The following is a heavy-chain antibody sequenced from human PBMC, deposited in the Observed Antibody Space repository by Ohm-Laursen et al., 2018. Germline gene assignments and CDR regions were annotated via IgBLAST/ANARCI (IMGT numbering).Heavy chain of an antibody. V-gene: IGHV4-59*12. D-gene: IGHD3-3*01. CDR1: DGSIDNYH. CDR3: ARIDDPSFEY. Sequence: SETLSLTCNVSDGSIDNYHWTWIRQAPGKTLEWIGSVTYRGSTYYNPSLKSRVTVSIHTSRNQFSLKLSSVTAADTAVYYCARIDDPSFEYWGQGTLVTVSS. J-gene: IGHJ4*02. CDR2: VTYRGST.